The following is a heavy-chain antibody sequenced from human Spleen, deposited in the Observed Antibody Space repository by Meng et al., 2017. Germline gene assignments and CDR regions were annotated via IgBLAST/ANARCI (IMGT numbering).Heavy chain of an antibody. J-gene: IGHJ4*02. Sequence: QVQLVQFGTEMKKPGASVKVSCKVSDYTLTSDGFSWVRQAPGQGLQWMGWINIYNGITNYGRNFQGRVTLTTDTSTSTGYMELRSLTSDDTAVYYCATRGNPYLDRWGQGTLVTVSS. V-gene: IGHV1-18*04. CDR1: DYTLTSDG. CDR3: ATRGNPYLDR. CDR2: INIYNGIT.